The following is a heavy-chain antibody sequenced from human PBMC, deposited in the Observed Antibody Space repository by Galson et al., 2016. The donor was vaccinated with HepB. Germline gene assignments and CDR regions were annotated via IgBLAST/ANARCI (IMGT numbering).Heavy chain of an antibody. Sequence: SVKVSCKASGYTFTGYYMHWVRQAPGQGLEWMGWINPNSGGTNYAQKFQGWVTMTRDTSISTAYMELSRLRSDDTAVYYCARGRLSAGARKSWGNWFDPWGQGTLVTVSS. CDR3: ARGRLSAGARKSWGNWFDP. CDR2: INPNSGGT. V-gene: IGHV1-2*04. D-gene: IGHD1-26*01. CDR1: GYTFTGYY. J-gene: IGHJ5*02.